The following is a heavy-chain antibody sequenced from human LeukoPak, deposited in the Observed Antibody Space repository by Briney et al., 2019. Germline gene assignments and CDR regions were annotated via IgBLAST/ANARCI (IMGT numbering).Heavy chain of an antibody. CDR3: AGASDSSGYLQPRQPDY. V-gene: IGHV4-59*01. Sequence: SETLSLTCTVSGGSITNNYWSWIRQTPGKGLEWIGYIYYSGTTTYNPSLKSRVTISVDTSKNQFSLKLSSVTAADTAVYYCAGASDSSGYLQPRQPDYWGQGTLVTVSS. D-gene: IGHD3-22*01. J-gene: IGHJ4*02. CDR2: IYYSGTT. CDR1: GGSITNNY.